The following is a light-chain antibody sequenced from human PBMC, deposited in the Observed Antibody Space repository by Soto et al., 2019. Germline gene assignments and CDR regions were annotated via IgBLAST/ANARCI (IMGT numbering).Light chain of an antibody. V-gene: IGKV3-15*01. CDR1: QRSSSN. CDR3: QHRSKWPIT. CDR2: GAS. J-gene: IGKJ5*01. Sequence: EVVMTQSPATLSVSPGERATLSCRASQRSSSNLAWYQQRPGQAPRLLIYGASTRAPGIPARFSGSGSGTEFTLTISSLQSEDSAVYYCQHRSKWPITFGQGTRLEIK.